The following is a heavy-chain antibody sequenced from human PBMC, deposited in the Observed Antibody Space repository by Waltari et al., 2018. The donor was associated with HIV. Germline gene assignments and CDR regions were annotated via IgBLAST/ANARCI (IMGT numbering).Heavy chain of an antibody. D-gene: IGHD5-18*01. J-gene: IGHJ1*01. CDR3: AKGGTSGYTFGFGR. Sequence: EVQLVESGGGLVQPGGSVRLSCAASGFTFSSHVMHWVLQAPGKGRVWVSRINRDGSSTSHADSVKGRFTISRDNARNTLYLQMNSLGAEDTAMYYCAKGGTSGYTFGFGRWGQGTLVTVSS. CDR2: INRDGSST. V-gene: IGHV3-74*01. CDR1: GFTFSSHV.